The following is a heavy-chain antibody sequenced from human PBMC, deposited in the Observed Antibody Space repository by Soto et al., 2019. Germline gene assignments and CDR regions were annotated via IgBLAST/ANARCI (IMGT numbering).Heavy chain of an antibody. D-gene: IGHD3-16*01. CDR3: AESLRWMIPSPPFDP. CDR2: ISYDGSNK. Sequence: QVQLVESGGGVVQPGRSLRLSCAASGFTFSSYGMHWVRQAPGKGLEWVAVISYDGSNKYYADSVKGRFTISRDNSKNTLYLQMNSLRAADTGVYYCAESLRWMIPSPPFDPWGQGTLVTVSS. J-gene: IGHJ5*02. CDR1: GFTFSSYG. V-gene: IGHV3-30*18.